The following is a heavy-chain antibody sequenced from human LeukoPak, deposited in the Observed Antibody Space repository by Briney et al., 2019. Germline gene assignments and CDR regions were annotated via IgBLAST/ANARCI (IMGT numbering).Heavy chain of an antibody. D-gene: IGHD6-13*01. J-gene: IGHJ5*02. Sequence: PSETLSLTCAVYGGSFSGYYWSWIRQPPGKGLEWIGEINHSGSTNYNPSLKSRVTISVDTSKNQFSLKLSSVTAADTAVYYCARVQRPGYSSSWYGGEWFDPWGQGTLVTVSS. CDR2: INHSGST. V-gene: IGHV4-34*01. CDR1: GGSFSGYY. CDR3: ARVQRPGYSSSWYGGEWFDP.